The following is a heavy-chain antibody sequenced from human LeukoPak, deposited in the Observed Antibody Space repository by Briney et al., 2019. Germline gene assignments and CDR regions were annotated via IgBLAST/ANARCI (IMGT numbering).Heavy chain of an antibody. D-gene: IGHD5-12*01. Sequence: ASVKXSCKASGYTFTSYDINWVRQATGQGLEWMGWMDPNSGNTGYAQKFQGRVTITRNTSISTAYMELSSLRSEDTAVYYCARVVSGYDPDWGQGTLVTVSS. CDR1: GYTFTSYD. CDR2: MDPNSGNT. V-gene: IGHV1-8*03. J-gene: IGHJ4*02. CDR3: ARVVSGYDPD.